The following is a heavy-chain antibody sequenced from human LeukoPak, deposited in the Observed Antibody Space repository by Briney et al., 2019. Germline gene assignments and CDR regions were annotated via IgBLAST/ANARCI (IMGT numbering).Heavy chain of an antibody. CDR1: GGSISSYY. CDR2: IYSSGTT. D-gene: IGHD5-24*01. V-gene: IGHV4-59*08. CDR3: ARYDSYNNWFDP. Sequence: SETLSLTCTVSGGSISSYYWSWSRQPPGQGLEWIGYIYSSGTTNYNPSLKSRVTISVDTSKNQFSLRLTSVTAAHTAVYYCARYDSYNNWFDPWGQGTLVTVSS. J-gene: IGHJ5*02.